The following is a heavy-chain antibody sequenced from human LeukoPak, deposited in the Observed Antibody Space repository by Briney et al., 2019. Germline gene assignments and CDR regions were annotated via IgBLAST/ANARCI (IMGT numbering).Heavy chain of an antibody. D-gene: IGHD2-2*01. CDR1: GGSFSGYY. CDR3: ARRAVPAASAYYYYYAMDV. CDR2: INHSGST. V-gene: IGHV4-34*01. J-gene: IGHJ6*02. Sequence: SETLSLTCAVYGGSFSGYYWSWIREPPGKGLEWIGEINHSGSTNYNPSLKSRVTISVDTSKNQFSLKLSSVTAADTAVYYCARRAVPAASAYYYYYAMDVWGQGTTVTVSS.